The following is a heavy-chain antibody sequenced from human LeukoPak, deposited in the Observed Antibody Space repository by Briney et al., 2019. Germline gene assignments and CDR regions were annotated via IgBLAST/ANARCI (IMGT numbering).Heavy chain of an antibody. Sequence: GGSLRLSCAASGFTFSSYSMNWVRQAPGKGLEWVSSISSSSSYIYYADSVKGRFTISRDNAKNSLYLQMNSLRAEDTAVYYCVRGDSSSWYPYYYYGMDVWGKGTTVTVSS. CDR1: GFTFSSYS. CDR3: VRGDSSSWYPYYYYGMDV. D-gene: IGHD6-13*01. CDR2: ISSSSSYI. J-gene: IGHJ6*04. V-gene: IGHV3-21*01.